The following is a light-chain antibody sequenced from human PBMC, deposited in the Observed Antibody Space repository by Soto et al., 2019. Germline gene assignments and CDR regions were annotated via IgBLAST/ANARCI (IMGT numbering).Light chain of an antibody. CDR1: SSDVGSYNL. J-gene: IGLJ1*01. CDR2: EGS. Sequence: QSALTQPASVSGSPGQSITISCTGTSSDVGSYNLVSWYQHHPGKTPKLMIYEGSRRPSGVSNRFSASKSGNTASLTISGLQAADEADYYCCSYAGSSTYVFGTGTKVTVL. V-gene: IGLV2-23*01. CDR3: CSYAGSSTYV.